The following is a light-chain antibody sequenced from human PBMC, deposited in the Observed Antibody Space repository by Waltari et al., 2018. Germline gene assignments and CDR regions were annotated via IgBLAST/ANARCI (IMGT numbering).Light chain of an antibody. J-gene: IGKJ1*01. CDR1: QSVSRA. V-gene: IGKV3-20*01. CDR2: GAS. CDR3: QHYLRLPVT. Sequence: EIVLTQSPGPLSLSLGERATVSCRASQSVSRALAWYQQKPGQAPRLLIYGASTRATGIPDRFSGSVSGTDFSLTISRLEPDDFAVYYCQHYLRLPVTFGQGTTVEI.